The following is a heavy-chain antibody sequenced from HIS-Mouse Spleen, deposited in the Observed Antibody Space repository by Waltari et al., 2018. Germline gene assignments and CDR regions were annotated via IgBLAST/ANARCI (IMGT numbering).Heavy chain of an antibody. V-gene: IGHV2-70*15. CDR3: ARIAEGYSSGWYAFDY. D-gene: IGHD6-19*01. J-gene: IGHJ4*02. CDR1: GFSLSTSGMR. CDR2: IDWADGR. Sequence: QVTLRESGPALVKPTQTLTLTCTFSGFSLSTSGMRVSWIRQPPGKALEWLARIDWADGRYYCTSLRTRLTISQGTSKSEVVLTMTNMNPVDSATYYCARIAEGYSSGWYAFDYWGQGTLVTVSS.